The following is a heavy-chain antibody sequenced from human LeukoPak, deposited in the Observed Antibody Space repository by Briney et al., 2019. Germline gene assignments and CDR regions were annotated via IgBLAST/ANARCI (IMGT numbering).Heavy chain of an antibody. CDR3: GRRRQQLIDY. CDR2: ISSDGSLK. Sequence: GGSLRLSCAASGFTFSNYAMHWVRRAPGKGLEWVAVISSDGSLKYYEDSVEGRFTISRDNSKNTLYLQLSRLRGEDTAVYFCGRRRQQLIDYWGQGTLVTVSS. J-gene: IGHJ4*02. CDR1: GFTFSNYA. V-gene: IGHV3-30-3*01. D-gene: IGHD6-13*01.